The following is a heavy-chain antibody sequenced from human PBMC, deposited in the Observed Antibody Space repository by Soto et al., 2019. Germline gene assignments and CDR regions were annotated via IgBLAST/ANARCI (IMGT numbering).Heavy chain of an antibody. CDR3: ARDRGYSSSRYVLSGGFNWFDT. CDR1: GGSISSYY. V-gene: IGHV4-59*01. Sequence: SETLSLTCTVSGGSISSYYWSWIRQPPGKGLEWIGYIYYSGSTNYNPSLKSRVTISVDTSKNQFSLKLSSVTAADTAVYYCARDRGYSSSRYVLSGGFNWFDTWGQGTLVTVSS. CDR2: IYYSGST. J-gene: IGHJ5*02. D-gene: IGHD6-13*01.